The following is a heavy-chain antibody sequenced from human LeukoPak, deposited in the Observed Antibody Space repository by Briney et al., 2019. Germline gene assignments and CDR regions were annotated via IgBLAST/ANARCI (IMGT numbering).Heavy chain of an antibody. J-gene: IGHJ4*02. D-gene: IGHD6-19*01. Sequence: PGGSLRLSCAASGFTFRHYWMNCVRQAPGKGLEWVANIKQDGSAKYYVDSVKGRFTISRDNAKNSLYLQMNSLGAEDTAFYYGARTIREQWLTIDYWGQGTLVTFSS. CDR1: GFTFRHYW. V-gene: IGHV3-7*04. CDR3: ARTIREQWLTIDY. CDR2: IKQDGSAK.